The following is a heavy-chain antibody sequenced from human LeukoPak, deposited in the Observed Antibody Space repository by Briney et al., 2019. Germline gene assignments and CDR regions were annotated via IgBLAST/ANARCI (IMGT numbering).Heavy chain of an antibody. CDR3: ARDLGSSGWEGYFDY. Sequence: ASVKVSCKASGGTFSSYAISWVRQAPGQGLEWMGGIIPIFGTANYAQKFQGRVTITADESTSTAYMELSSLRSEETAVYYCARDLGSSGWEGYFDYWGQGTLVTVSS. V-gene: IGHV1-69*13. CDR1: GGTFSSYA. CDR2: IIPIFGTA. D-gene: IGHD6-19*01. J-gene: IGHJ4*02.